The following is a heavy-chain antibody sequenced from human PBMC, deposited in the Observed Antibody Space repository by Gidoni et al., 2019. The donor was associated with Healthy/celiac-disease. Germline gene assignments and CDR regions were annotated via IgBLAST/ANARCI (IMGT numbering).Heavy chain of an antibody. V-gene: IGHV3-73*02. CDR3: TSAGTTDPFDY. CDR2: IRSKENSYAT. D-gene: IGHD4-17*01. J-gene: IGHJ4*02. Sequence: EVQLVESGVGLVQPGGSLKRSCAASGSTFSGPAMHWVRQASGKELEWVGRIRSKENSYATACAASEKGRVTVSSGDSKSTAYLRMSSLKTEGTAVYYCTSAGTTDPFDYWGQGTMVTVSS. CDR1: GSTFSGPA.